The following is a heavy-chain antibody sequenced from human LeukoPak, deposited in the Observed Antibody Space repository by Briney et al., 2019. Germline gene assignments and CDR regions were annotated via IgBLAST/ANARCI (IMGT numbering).Heavy chain of an antibody. J-gene: IGHJ4*02. V-gene: IGHV3-66*01. Sequence: GGSLRLSCAASGFTVSSNYMSWVRQAPGKGLEWVSVIYSGGSTYYADSVKGRFTISRDNSKNTLYLQMNSLRAEDTAVYYCARAERGYSYGYFDYWGQRTLVTVSS. CDR2: IYSGGST. CDR3: ARAERGYSYGYFDY. CDR1: GFTVSSNY. D-gene: IGHD5-18*01.